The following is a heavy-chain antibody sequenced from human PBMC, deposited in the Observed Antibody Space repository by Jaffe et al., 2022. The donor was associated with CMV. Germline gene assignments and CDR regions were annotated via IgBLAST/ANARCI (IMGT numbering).Heavy chain of an antibody. J-gene: IGHJ4*02. Sequence: QVQLVQSGAEVKKPGASVKVSCKASGYTFTSYGISWVRQAPGQGLEWMGWISAYNGNTNYAQKLQGRVTMTTDTSTSTAYMELRSLRSDDTAVYYCARAWGGLRLGELSLIPYYFDYWGQGTLVTVSS. CDR1: GYTFTSYG. D-gene: IGHD3-16*02. CDR2: ISAYNGNT. CDR3: ARAWGGLRLGELSLIPYYFDY. V-gene: IGHV1-18*01.